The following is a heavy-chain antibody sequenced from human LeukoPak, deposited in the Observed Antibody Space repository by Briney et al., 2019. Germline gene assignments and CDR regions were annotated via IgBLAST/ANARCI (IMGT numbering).Heavy chain of an antibody. CDR1: GFTFSSYA. CDR2: ISYDGSNK. CDR3: AKASTYYYDSSPFDY. J-gene: IGHJ4*02. Sequence: GGSLRLSCAASGFTFSSYAMHWVRQAPGKGLEWVVVISYDGSNKYYADSVKGRFTISRDNSKNTLYLQMNSLRAEDTAVYYCAKASTYYYDSSPFDYWGQGTLVTVSS. D-gene: IGHD3-22*01. V-gene: IGHV3-30-3*01.